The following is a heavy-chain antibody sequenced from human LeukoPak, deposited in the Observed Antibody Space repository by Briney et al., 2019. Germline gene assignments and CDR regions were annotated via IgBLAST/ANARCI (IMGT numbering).Heavy chain of an antibody. Sequence: GGSLRLSCAASGFTFSSYAMSWVRQAPGKGLEWVANIKADGSKKYYVDSVKGRFTISRDNAKNSLYLEMNSLRAEDTAVYFCARDEGSGWDYWGQGTLVTVSS. CDR3: ARDEGSGWDY. CDR1: GFTFSSYA. D-gene: IGHD6-19*01. J-gene: IGHJ4*02. V-gene: IGHV3-7*01. CDR2: IKADGSKK.